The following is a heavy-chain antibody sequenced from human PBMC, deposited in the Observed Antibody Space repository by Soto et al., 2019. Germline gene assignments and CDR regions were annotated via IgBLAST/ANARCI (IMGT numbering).Heavy chain of an antibody. CDR2: ISYDGSNK. Sequence: GVSLRVTCGTTAIPFRSYPLLTIRQAPGKGLEWVALISYDGSNKYYADSVKGRFTISRDNSKNTLYLQMNSLRAEDTAVYYCAKNSGYSYGFPFEFWGQGT. CDR1: AIPFRSYP. CDR3: AKNSGYSYGFPFEF. J-gene: IGHJ4*02. V-gene: IGHV3-30*18. D-gene: IGHD5-18*01.